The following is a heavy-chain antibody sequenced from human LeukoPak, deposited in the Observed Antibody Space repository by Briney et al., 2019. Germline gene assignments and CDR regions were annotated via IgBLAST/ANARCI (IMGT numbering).Heavy chain of an antibody. CDR3: ARWIAARFDP. V-gene: IGHV4-61*02. J-gene: IGHJ5*02. Sequence: SETLSLTCTVSGGPISSGGYYWSWIRQHPGKGLEWIGRIYTSGSTNYNPSLKSRVTMSVDTSKNQFSLKLSSVTAADTAVYYCARWIAARFDPWGQGTLVTVSS. CDR2: IYTSGST. D-gene: IGHD6-6*01. CDR1: GGPISSGGYY.